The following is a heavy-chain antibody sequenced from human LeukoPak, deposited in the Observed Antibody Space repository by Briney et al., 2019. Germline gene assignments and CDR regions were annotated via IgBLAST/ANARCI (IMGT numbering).Heavy chain of an antibody. CDR2: ISSSSRTI. J-gene: IGHJ5*02. V-gene: IGHV3-48*01. D-gene: IGHD1-7*01. CDR1: GFTFSSYS. CDR3: ARGTRSYDP. Sequence: GGSLRLSCAASGFTFSSYSINWVRQAPGKGLEWVSYISSSSRTIYYADSVKGRFTISRDNAKNSLYLQMNSLRAEDTAVYYCARGTRSYDPWGQGTLVTVSS.